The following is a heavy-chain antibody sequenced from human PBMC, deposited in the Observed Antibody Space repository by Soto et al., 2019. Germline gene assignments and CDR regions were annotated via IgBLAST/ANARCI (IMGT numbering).Heavy chain of an antibody. CDR3: AREGSGSDLLY. J-gene: IGHJ4*02. Sequence: PSETLSLTCTVSGGSISSYYWSWIRQPPGKGLEWIGYIYYSGSTNYNPSLKSRVTISVDTSKNQFSPKLSSVTAADTAVYYCAREGSGSDLLYWGQGILVTLSS. CDR1: GGSISSYY. CDR2: IYYSGST. D-gene: IGHD6-19*01. V-gene: IGHV4-59*01.